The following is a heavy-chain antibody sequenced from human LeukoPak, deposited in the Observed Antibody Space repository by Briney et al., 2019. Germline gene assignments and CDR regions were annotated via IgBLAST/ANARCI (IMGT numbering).Heavy chain of an antibody. CDR1: GGSISSSSYY. J-gene: IGHJ4*02. V-gene: IGHV4-39*01. CDR3: ARGIQDYYDSSGPFDY. CDR2: IYYSGST. Sequence: SETLSLTCTVSGGSISSSSYYWGWIRQPPGKGLEWIGSIYYSGSTYYNPSLKSRVTISVDTSKNQFSLKLSSVTAADTAVYYCARGIQDYYDSSGPFDYWGQGTLVTVSS. D-gene: IGHD3-22*01.